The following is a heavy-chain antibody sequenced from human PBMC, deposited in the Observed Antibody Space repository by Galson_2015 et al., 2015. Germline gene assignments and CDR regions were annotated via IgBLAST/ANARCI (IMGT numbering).Heavy chain of an antibody. D-gene: IGHD3-16*01. CDR2: IKQDGSEK. V-gene: IGHV3-7*01. J-gene: IGHJ6*03. CDR1: GFTFSSYW. CDR3: ARVKMITFGGEDPYMDV. Sequence: SLRLSCAASGFTFSSYWMSWVRQAPGKGLEWVANIKQDGSEKYYVDSVKGRFTISRDNAKNSLYLQMNSLRAEDTAVYYCARVKMITFGGEDPYMDVWGKGTTVTVSS.